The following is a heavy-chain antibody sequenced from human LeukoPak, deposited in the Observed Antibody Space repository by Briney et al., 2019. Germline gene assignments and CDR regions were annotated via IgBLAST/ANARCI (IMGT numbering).Heavy chain of an antibody. J-gene: IGHJ4*02. V-gene: IGHV3-74*01. CDR1: GFTFSNYW. D-gene: IGHD3-16*01. Sequence: PGGSLRPSCAASGFTFSNYWMHWVRQAPGKGLVWVSRLNSDGSSTNYADSVKGRFTISRDNAKNTLYLQMNSLRDEDTAVFYCARSRYDYIWGIDYWGQGTLVTISS. CDR3: ARSRYDYIWGIDY. CDR2: LNSDGSST.